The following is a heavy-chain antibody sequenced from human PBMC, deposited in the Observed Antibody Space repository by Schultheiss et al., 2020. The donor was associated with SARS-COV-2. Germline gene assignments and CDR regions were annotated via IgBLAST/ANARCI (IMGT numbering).Heavy chain of an antibody. Sequence: GESLKISCAASGFTFSSYGMHWVRQAPGKGLEWVAVIWYDGSNKYYADSVKGRFTISRDNSKNTLYLQMNSLRAEDTAVYYCTRRGYSGYDGDYWGQGTLVTVSS. CDR3: TRRGYSGYDGDY. CDR2: IWYDGSNK. D-gene: IGHD5-12*01. J-gene: IGHJ4*02. CDR1: GFTFSSYG. V-gene: IGHV3-33*01.